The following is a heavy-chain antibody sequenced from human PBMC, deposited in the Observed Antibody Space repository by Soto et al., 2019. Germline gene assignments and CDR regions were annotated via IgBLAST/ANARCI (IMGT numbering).Heavy chain of an antibody. V-gene: IGHV1-69*13. CDR2: IIPIFGTA. CDR3: AREQVSVVAATFDAFAI. D-gene: IGHD2-15*01. J-gene: IGHJ3*02. Sequence: SVKVSCKASGGTFSSYAISWVRQAPGQGLEWMGGIIPIFGTANYAQKFQGRVTITADESTSTAYMELSSLRSEDTAVYYCAREQVSVVAATFDAFAIWGQGTMVTVSS. CDR1: GGTFSSYA.